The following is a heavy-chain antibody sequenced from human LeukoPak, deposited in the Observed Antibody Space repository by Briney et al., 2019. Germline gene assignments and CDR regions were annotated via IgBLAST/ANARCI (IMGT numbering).Heavy chain of an antibody. CDR1: GFTFSSYA. J-gene: IGHJ3*02. CDR3: ARVHDYGPGNAFDI. D-gene: IGHD4-17*01. CDR2: ISYDGSNK. V-gene: IGHV3-30-3*01. Sequence: GGSLRLSCAASGFTFSSYAMHWVRQAPGKGLEWVAVISYDGSNKYYADSVKGRFTISRDNSKNTLYLQMNSLRAEDTAVYYCARVHDYGPGNAFDIWGQGTMVTVSS.